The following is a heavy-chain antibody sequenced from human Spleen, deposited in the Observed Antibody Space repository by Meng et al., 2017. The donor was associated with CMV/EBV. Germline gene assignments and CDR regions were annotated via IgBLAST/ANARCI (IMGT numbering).Heavy chain of an antibody. D-gene: IGHD2-15*01. Sequence: SCKASGYTFTGYYVHWVRQAPGQGLEWMGWINPNSGGTNYAQKFQGWVTMTRDTSISTAYMELSRLRSDDTAVYYCARDSGGGPFDYWGQGTLVTVSS. V-gene: IGHV1-2*04. CDR2: INPNSGGT. CDR3: ARDSGGGPFDY. J-gene: IGHJ4*02. CDR1: GYTFTGYY.